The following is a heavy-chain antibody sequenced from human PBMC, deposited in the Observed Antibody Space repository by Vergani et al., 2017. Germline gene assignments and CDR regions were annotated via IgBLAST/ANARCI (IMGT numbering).Heavy chain of an antibody. J-gene: IGHJ4*02. CDR1: GFTFSDYY. CDR3: ARDRGYYDSSGYYSS. Sequence: QVQLVESGGGLVKPGGSLRLSCAASGFTFSDYYMRWIRQAPGKGLEWVSYISSSSSYTNYADSVKGRFTISRDNAKNSLYLQMNSLRAEDTAVYYCARDRGYYDSSGYYSSWGQGTLVTVSS. V-gene: IGHV3-11*06. CDR2: ISSSSSYT. D-gene: IGHD3-22*01.